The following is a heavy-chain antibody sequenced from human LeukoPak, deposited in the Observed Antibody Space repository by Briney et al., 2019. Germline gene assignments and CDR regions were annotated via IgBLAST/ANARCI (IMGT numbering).Heavy chain of an antibody. J-gene: IGHJ4*02. D-gene: IGHD3-3*01. Sequence: GGSLRLSCAASGFTFSSYWMHWVRQAPGKGLVWVSRINSDGSSTSYADSVKGRFTISRDNAKNTLYLQMNSLRAEDTAVYYCARDRQTRTIFGVVTTFDYWGQGTLVTVSS. V-gene: IGHV3-74*01. CDR3: ARDRQTRTIFGVVTTFDY. CDR2: INSDGSST. CDR1: GFTFSSYW.